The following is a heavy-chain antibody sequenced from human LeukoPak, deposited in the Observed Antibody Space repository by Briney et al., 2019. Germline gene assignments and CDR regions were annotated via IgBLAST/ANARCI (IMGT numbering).Heavy chain of an antibody. CDR2: ISSSGDRT. D-gene: IGHD4-11*01. J-gene: IGHJ1*01. Sequence: GGSLRLSCAASGFTFSSYAMHWVRQAPGKGLEWVAAISSSGDRTYFVESVKGRFTISRDNSKNTFYLQMNSLGAEDTAVHYCAKDSPRISVTGVEYFDHWGQGTQVTVSS. V-gene: IGHV3-23*01. CDR1: GFTFSSYA. CDR3: AKDSPRISVTGVEYFDH.